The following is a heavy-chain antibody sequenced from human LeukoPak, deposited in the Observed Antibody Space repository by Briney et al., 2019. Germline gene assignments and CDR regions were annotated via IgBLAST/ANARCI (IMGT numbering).Heavy chain of an antibody. D-gene: IGHD1-26*01. CDR1: GFTFSNYW. V-gene: IGHV3-74*01. Sequence: PGGSLRLSCAASGFTFSNYWMHWVRQAPGEALMWVSRINEDGSTTNYADSVKGRSTIFRDNAKNTLYLQMNSLRAEDTAVYYCVRDLGGRSGHWGQGTLVTVSS. J-gene: IGHJ4*02. CDR3: VRDLGGRSGH. CDR2: INEDGSTT.